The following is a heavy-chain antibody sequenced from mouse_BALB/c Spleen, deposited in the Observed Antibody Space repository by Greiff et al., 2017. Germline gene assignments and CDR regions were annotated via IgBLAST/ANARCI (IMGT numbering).Heavy chain of an antibody. D-gene: IGHD1-1*02. V-gene: IGHV5-4*02. Sequence: EVHLVESGGGLVKPGGSLKLSCAASGFTFSDYYMYWVRQTPEKRLEWVATISDGGSYTYYPDSVKGRFTISRDNAKNNLYLQMSSLKSEDTAMYYCARDGGAAWFAYWGQGTLVTVSA. CDR2: ISDGGSYT. CDR3: ARDGGAAWFAY. J-gene: IGHJ3*01. CDR1: GFTFSDYY.